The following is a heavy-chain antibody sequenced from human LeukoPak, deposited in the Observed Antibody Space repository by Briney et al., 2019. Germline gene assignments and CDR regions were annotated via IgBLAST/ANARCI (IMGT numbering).Heavy chain of an antibody. D-gene: IGHD2-2*01. CDR1: GYTFTSYA. V-gene: IGHV1-3*01. Sequence: ASVKVSRKASGYTFTSYAMHWVRQAPGQRLEWMGWINAGNGNAKYSQKFQGRVTITRDTSASTAYMELSSLRSEDTAVYYCARSYCSSTSCPPRWFDPWGQGTLVTVSS. J-gene: IGHJ5*02. CDR2: INAGNGNA. CDR3: ARSYCSSTSCPPRWFDP.